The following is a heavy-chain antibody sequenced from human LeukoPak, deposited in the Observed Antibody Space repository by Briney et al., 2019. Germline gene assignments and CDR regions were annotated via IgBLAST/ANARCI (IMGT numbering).Heavy chain of an antibody. D-gene: IGHD6-13*01. CDR3: ARGGMGSSHNWFDP. CDR2: INHSGST. Sequence: PSETLSLTCAVYGGSFNGYYWSWIRQPPGKGLEWIGEINHSGSTNYNPSLKSRVTISVDTSKNQFSLKLSSVTAADTAVYYCARGGMGSSHNWFDPWGQGTLVTVSS. J-gene: IGHJ5*02. CDR1: GGSFNGYY. V-gene: IGHV4-34*01.